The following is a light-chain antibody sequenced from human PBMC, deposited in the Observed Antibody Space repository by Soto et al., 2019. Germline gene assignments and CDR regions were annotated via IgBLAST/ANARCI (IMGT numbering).Light chain of an antibody. Sequence: QSVLTQPPSASGTPGQRVTISCSGSSSNIGRNTVTWYQQLPGTAPKLLISKNNQRPSGVPDRFSASKSGTSASLAISGLRSEDETNYYCAAWDDGLNAGVFGGGTKLTVL. CDR2: KNN. CDR1: SSNIGRNT. CDR3: AAWDDGLNAGV. J-gene: IGLJ3*02. V-gene: IGLV1-44*01.